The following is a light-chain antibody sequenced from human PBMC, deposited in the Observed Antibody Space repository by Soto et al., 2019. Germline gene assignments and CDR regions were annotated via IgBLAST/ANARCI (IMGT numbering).Light chain of an antibody. V-gene: IGLV2-14*01. CDR1: SSDVGGYNY. CDR3: SSYTSSSTLD. J-gene: IGLJ1*01. Sequence: QSALTQPASVSGSPGQSITISCTGTSSDVGGYNYVSWYQQHPGKAPKLMIYEVSNRPSGVSNRFSGSKSGNTASLTISGHQAEEEADYYCSSYTSSSTLDFGTGTKLTVL. CDR2: EVS.